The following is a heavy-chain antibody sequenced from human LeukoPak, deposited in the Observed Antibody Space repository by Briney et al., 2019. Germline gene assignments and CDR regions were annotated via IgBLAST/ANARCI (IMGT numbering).Heavy chain of an antibody. Sequence: ASVKVSCKASGYTFTSYAMHWVRQAPGQGLEWMGWINPNSGGTNYAQKFQGWVTMTRDTSISTAYMELSRLRSDDTAVYYCARGAAGTYDFDYWGQGTLVTVSS. CDR2: INPNSGGT. V-gene: IGHV1-2*04. CDR3: ARGAAGTYDFDY. CDR1: GYTFTSYA. D-gene: IGHD6-13*01. J-gene: IGHJ4*02.